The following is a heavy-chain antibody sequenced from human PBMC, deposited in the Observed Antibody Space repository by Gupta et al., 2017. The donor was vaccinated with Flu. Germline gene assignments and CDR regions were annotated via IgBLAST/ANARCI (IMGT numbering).Heavy chain of an antibody. CDR2: ISRSSGNI. V-gene: IGHV3-21*06. CDR3: VTQFDTTPWFVY. Sequence: VRQAPGKGLEWISSISRSSGNIYYADSVRGRFIIARDNSRNSLHLQMDSLGVDDTATYYCVTQFDTTPWFVYWGQGAQVTVSS. J-gene: IGHJ4*02. D-gene: IGHD1-26*01.